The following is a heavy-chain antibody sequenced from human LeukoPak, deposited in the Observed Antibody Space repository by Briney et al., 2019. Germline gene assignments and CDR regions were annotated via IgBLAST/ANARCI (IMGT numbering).Heavy chain of an antibody. J-gene: IGHJ4*02. D-gene: IGHD3-16*01. CDR2: IYYSGST. CDR3: ARKQAANTYNHFDY. CDR1: GGSIRSSYYY. Sequence: SETLSLTCTVSGGSIRSSYYYWGWIRQPPGKGLEWIGSIYYSGSTYYNPSLKSRVTISVDTSKNQFSLKLSSVTAADTAVYYCARKQAANTYNHFDYWGQGTLVTVSS. V-gene: IGHV4-39*07.